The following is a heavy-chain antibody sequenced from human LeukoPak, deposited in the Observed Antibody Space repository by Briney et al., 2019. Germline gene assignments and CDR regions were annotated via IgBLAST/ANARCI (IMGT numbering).Heavy chain of an antibody. CDR2: INVGNGNT. D-gene: IGHD6-6*01. Sequence: ASVKVSCKASGYTFTSYAMHWVRQAPGQRLEWMGWINVGNGNTKYSQKFQGRVTITRDTSASTAYMELSSLRSEDTAVYYCARDSGRFVLEPDAFDIWGQGTMVTVSS. J-gene: IGHJ3*02. CDR1: GYTFTSYA. V-gene: IGHV1-3*01. CDR3: ARDSGRFVLEPDAFDI.